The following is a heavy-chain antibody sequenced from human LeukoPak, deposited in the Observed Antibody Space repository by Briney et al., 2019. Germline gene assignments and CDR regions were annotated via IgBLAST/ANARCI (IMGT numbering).Heavy chain of an antibody. Sequence: SGPTLVKPTQTRTLTCSFSGFSISTRGVGVGWLRQPPGKALEWLAHIYWDDDKRYSPSLKSRLTITKDTSKNQVVLTMTDIGPMDTATYYCAHRGYAYSYFDYWGQGTLVTVSS. CDR3: AHRGYAYSYFDY. V-gene: IGHV2-5*02. CDR2: IYWDDDK. J-gene: IGHJ4*02. D-gene: IGHD2-2*01. CDR1: GFSISTRGVG.